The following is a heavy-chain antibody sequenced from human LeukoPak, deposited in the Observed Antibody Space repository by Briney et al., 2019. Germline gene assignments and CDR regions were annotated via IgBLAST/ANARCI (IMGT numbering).Heavy chain of an antibody. V-gene: IGHV3-30-3*01. CDR2: ISYDGSNK. Sequence: GGSLRLSCAASGFTFSSYAMHWVRQAPGKGLEWVAVISYDGSNKYYADSVKGRFTISRDNSKNTLYLQMNSLGAEDTAVYYCARDYHIVVVTEYDYWGQGTLVTVSS. J-gene: IGHJ4*02. CDR1: GFTFSSYA. CDR3: ARDYHIVVVTEYDY. D-gene: IGHD2-21*02.